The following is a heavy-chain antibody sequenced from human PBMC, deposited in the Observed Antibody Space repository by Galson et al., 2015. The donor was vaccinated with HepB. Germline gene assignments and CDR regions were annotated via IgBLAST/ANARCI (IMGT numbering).Heavy chain of an antibody. CDR2: ISSSSSTI. V-gene: IGHV3-48*01. Sequence: SLRLSCAASGFTFSSYSMNWVRQAPGKGLEWVSYISSSSSTIYYADSVKGRFTISRDNAKNSLYLQMNSLRAEDTAVYYCARGVWYGYCSSTSCYGPTSYWGQGTLVTVSS. D-gene: IGHD2-2*03. J-gene: IGHJ4*02. CDR1: GFTFSSYS. CDR3: ARGVWYGYCSSTSCYGPTSY.